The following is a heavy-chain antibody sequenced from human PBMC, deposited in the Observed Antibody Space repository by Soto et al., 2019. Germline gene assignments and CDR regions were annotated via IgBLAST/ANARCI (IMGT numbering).Heavy chain of an antibody. CDR3: ARSLPGTYGAFDL. V-gene: IGHV3-73*02. D-gene: IGHD1-7*01. CDR1: GFTFSGSA. Sequence: EVQLVESGGGLVQPGGSLKLSCAASGFTFSGSAMHWVRQASGKGLEWVGRIRSKANSYATAYAASVKGRFTISRDDSKNTVYLQIDSLRAEDTAVYYCARSLPGTYGAFDLWGQGTMVTVSS. J-gene: IGHJ3*01. CDR2: IRSKANSYAT.